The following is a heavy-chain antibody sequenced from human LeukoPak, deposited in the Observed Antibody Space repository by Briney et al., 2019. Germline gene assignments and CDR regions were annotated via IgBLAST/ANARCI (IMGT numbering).Heavy chain of an antibody. D-gene: IGHD6-13*01. CDR3: ARPRAAGTFIYY. J-gene: IGHJ4*02. CDR1: GFTFSNAW. V-gene: IGHV3-11*04. CDR2: ISRSGSTI. Sequence: PGGSLRLSCAASGFTFSNAWMSWVRQAPGKGLEWFSYISRSGSTIYYADSVKGRFTISRDNAKNSLYLQRNSLRAEDTADYYCARPRAAGTFIYYWGQGTLVTVSS.